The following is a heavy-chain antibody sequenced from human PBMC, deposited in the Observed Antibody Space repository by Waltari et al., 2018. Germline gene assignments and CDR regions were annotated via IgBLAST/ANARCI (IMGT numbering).Heavy chain of an antibody. CDR2: SYYSGST. J-gene: IGHJ4*02. Sequence: QVQLQESGPGLVKPSETLSLTCTVSGGSISSYYWSWIRQTPGKGLEWIGDSYYSGSTNYNPSLKSRVTISVDTSKNQFSLKLSSVTAADTAVYYCARGGETYYDFWSGYYIPFFDYWGQGTLVTVSS. V-gene: IGHV4-59*01. D-gene: IGHD3-3*01. CDR3: ARGGETYYDFWSGYYIPFFDY. CDR1: GGSISSYY.